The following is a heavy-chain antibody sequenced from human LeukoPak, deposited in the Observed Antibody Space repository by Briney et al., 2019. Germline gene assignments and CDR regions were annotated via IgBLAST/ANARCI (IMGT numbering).Heavy chain of an antibody. V-gene: IGHV3-33*01. CDR2: IWYDGSNK. CDR1: EFTFSSYG. D-gene: IGHD1-7*01. Sequence: PGGSLRLSCAASEFTFSSYGMHWVRQAPGKGLEWVAVIWYDGSNKFYADSVKGRFTISRDNSKSTLYLQMNSLRAEDTAVYYCARDKARTGTSFDYWGQGTLVTVSS. J-gene: IGHJ4*02. CDR3: ARDKARTGTSFDY.